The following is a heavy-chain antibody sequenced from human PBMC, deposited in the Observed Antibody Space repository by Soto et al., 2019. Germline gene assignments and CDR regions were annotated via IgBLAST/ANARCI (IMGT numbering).Heavy chain of an antibody. J-gene: IGHJ5*02. V-gene: IGHV4-39*02. CDR2: VYYTGTT. CDR3: ARLKVAYFISTYNGFAP. D-gene: IGHD3-16*01. Sequence: PLETLSLTCNVSGGSIRSSSYYRGLIRQAPGEGVGWIGGVYYTGTTYYKPSLKRRGTISVDTSQHPFSPKMSSFTAAHTSVYSCARLKVAYFISTYNGFAPWGKGFQVPVSS. CDR1: GGSIRSSSYY.